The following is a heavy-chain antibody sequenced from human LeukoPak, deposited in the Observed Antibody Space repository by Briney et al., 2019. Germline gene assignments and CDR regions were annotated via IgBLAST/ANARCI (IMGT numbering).Heavy chain of an antibody. CDR1: GGSISSYY. Sequence: PSETLSLTCTVSGGSISSYYWSWIRQPPGQGLEWIGYIYYSGSTNYNHSLKSRVTISVDTSKNQFSLKLSSVTAADTAVYYCARGRAARSFNYYYYYYMDVWGKGTTVTVSS. CDR2: IYYSGST. D-gene: IGHD6-6*01. CDR3: ARGRAARSFNYYYYYYMDV. V-gene: IGHV4-59*01. J-gene: IGHJ6*03.